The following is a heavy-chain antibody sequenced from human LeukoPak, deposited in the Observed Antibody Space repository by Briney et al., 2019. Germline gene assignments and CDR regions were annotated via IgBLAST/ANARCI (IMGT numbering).Heavy chain of an antibody. CDR2: ISSSGSTI. CDR3: AKGDVVVSKGMDV. CDR1: GFTFSSYE. V-gene: IGHV3-48*03. J-gene: IGHJ6*02. D-gene: IGHD2-2*01. Sequence: GGSLRLSCAASGFTFSSYEMNWVRQAPGKGLEWVSYISSSGSTIYYADSVKGRFTIPRDNAKNSLYLQMNSLRAEDTAVYYCAKGDVVVSKGMDVWGQGTTVTVSS.